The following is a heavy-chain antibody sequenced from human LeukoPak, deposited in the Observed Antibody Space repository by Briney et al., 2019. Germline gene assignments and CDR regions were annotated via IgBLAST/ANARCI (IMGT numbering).Heavy chain of an antibody. CDR1: GYSISSGYY. CDR2: IYHSGST. Sequence: SETLSLTCTVSGYSISSGYYWGWIRQPPGKGLEWIGSIYHSGSTYYNPSLKSRVTISVDTSKNQFSLKLSSVTAADTAGYYXXXAXXTXPPSYYYYMDVWGKGTTVTVSS. J-gene: IGHJ6*03. CDR3: XXAXXTXPPSYYYYMDV. V-gene: IGHV4-38-2*02.